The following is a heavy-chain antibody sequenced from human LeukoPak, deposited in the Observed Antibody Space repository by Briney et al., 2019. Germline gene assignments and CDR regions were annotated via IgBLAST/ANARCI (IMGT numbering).Heavy chain of an antibody. J-gene: IGHJ3*02. CDR1: GGSISSYY. V-gene: IGHV4-59*01. CDR3: ARGRGTAMVTGDI. D-gene: IGHD5-18*01. CDR2: IYYSGST. Sequence: SETLSLTCTVSGGSISSYYWSWIRQPPGKGLEWIGYIYYSGSTNYNPSLKSRVTISVDTSKNQFSLKLSSVTAADTAVYYCARGRGTAMVTGDIWGQGTMVTVSS.